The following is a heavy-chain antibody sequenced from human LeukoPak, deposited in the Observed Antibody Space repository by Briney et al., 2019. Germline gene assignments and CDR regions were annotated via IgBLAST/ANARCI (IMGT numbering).Heavy chain of an antibody. CDR1: AFTFSSYG. CDR2: IWYDGSNK. CDR3: ARDQAYFDH. V-gene: IGHV3-33*01. J-gene: IGHJ4*02. Sequence: GRSLRLSCAVSAFTFSSYGMHWVRQAPGKGLEWVAVIWYDGSNKYYADSVKGRFTISRDNSKNTLYLQMNSLRTEDTAVYYCARDQAYFDHWGQGTLVTVSS.